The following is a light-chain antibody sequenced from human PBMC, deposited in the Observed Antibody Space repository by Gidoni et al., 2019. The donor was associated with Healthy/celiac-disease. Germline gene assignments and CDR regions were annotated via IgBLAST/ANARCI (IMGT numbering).Light chain of an antibody. CDR1: QSISSW. CDR2: KAS. J-gene: IGKJ1*01. CDR3: QQYNSYSMT. V-gene: IGKV1-5*03. Sequence: DIQMTQSPSTLSASVGDRVTITCRASQSISSWLAWYQQKPGKAPKLLIYKASSLESGVPSRFSGSGSVTEFTLTSSSLQPDDFATYYCQQYNSYSMTFGQGTKVEIK.